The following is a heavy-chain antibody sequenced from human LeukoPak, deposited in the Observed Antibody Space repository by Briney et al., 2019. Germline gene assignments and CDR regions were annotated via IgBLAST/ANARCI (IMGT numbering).Heavy chain of an antibody. CDR1: GYTFTGYY. Sequence: GASVKVSCKASGYTFTGYYMHWVRQAPGQGLEWMGWINPNSGGTNCAQKFQGRVTMTRDTSISTAYMELSRLRSDDTAVYYCARDGGAAASPLYYFDYWGQGTLVTVSS. V-gene: IGHV1-2*02. D-gene: IGHD6-13*01. J-gene: IGHJ4*02. CDR3: ARDGGAAASPLYYFDY. CDR2: INPNSGGT.